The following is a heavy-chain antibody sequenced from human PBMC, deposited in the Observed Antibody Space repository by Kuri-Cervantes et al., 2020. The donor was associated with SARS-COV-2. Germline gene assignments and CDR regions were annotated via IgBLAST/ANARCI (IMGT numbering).Heavy chain of an antibody. CDR2: TYSGGNA. J-gene: IGHJ4*02. Sequence: GESLKISCAVSGFTVSRNYMSWVRQAPGKGLEWVSVTYSGGNAYYADSVKGRFTISTDDSKNTLYLQLNSLRAEDSAVYYCARDRWELHDYWGQGTLVTVSS. CDR3: ARDRWELHDY. V-gene: IGHV3-53*01. CDR1: GFTVSRNY. D-gene: IGHD1-26*01.